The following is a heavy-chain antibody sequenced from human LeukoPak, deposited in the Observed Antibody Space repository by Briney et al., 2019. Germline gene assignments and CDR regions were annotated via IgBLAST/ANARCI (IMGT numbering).Heavy chain of an antibody. J-gene: IGHJ4*02. CDR1: GFTFSSYS. V-gene: IGHV3-21*01. CDR2: ISSSSSYI. CDR3: ARGGTTVIFSDY. Sequence: GGSLRLSCAAPGFTFSSYSMNWVRQAPGKGLEWVSSISSSSSYIYYADSVKGRFTISRDNAKNSLYLQMNSLRAEDTAVYYCARGGTTVIFSDYWGQGTLVTVS. D-gene: IGHD4-17*01.